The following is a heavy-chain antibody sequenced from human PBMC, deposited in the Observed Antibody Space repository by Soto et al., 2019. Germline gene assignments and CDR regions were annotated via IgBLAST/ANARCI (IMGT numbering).Heavy chain of an antibody. J-gene: IGHJ2*01. V-gene: IGHV3-23*01. CDR1: GFTFINYA. CDR2: ISGGGDAA. Sequence: GGSLRLSCAGSGFTFINYAMNWVRQAPGKGLEWVPSISGGGDAAFFPDSVRGRFTISRDNSKNTVTLQMNSLGVDDTAVYYCARKILGSTTRPNYWYFDLWGRGTLVTVSS. CDR3: ARKILGSTTRPNYWYFDL. D-gene: IGHD7-27*01.